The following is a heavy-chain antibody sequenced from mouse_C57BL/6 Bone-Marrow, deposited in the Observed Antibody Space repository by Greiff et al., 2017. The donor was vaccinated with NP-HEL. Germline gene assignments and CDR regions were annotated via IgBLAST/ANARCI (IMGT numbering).Heavy chain of an antibody. CDR1: GFTFSDYY. D-gene: IGHD2-4*01. J-gene: IGHJ4*01. Sequence: EVQLVESEGGLVQPGSSMKLSCTASGFTFSDYYMAWVRQVPEKGLEWVANINYDGSSTYYLDSLKSGFIISRDNAKNILYLQLSSLKSEDTATYYCARGPRYYDYDPLYAMDYWGQGTSVTVSS. V-gene: IGHV5-16*01. CDR3: ARGPRYYDYDPLYAMDY. CDR2: INYDGSST.